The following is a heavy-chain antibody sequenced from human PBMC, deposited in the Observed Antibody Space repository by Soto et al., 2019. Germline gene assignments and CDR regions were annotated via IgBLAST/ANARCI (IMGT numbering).Heavy chain of an antibody. CDR3: ARLGDYGSGSY. J-gene: IGHJ4*02. D-gene: IGHD3-10*01. CDR1: GFSFSSFS. CDR2: ISSSSSTT. Sequence: EVQLVESGGDLVQPGGSLRLSCAASGFSFSSFSMNCVRQAPGKGLEWVSYISSSSSTTHYADSVKGRFTISRDNAKNSLYLQMNSLKAEDTAVYYCARLGDYGSGSYWGQGTLVTVSS. V-gene: IGHV3-48*04.